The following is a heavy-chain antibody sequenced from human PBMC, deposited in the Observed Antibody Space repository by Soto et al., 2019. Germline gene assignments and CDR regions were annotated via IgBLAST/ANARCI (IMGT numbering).Heavy chain of an antibody. D-gene: IGHD6-6*01. Sequence: SETLSLTCTVSGGSISSGGYYWSWIRQHPGKGLEWIGYIYYSGSTYYNPSLKSRVTISVDTSKNQFSLKLSSVTAADTAVYYCARESEYRDYGMDVWGQGTTVTVSS. CDR3: ARESEYRDYGMDV. CDR2: IYYSGST. CDR1: GGSISSGGYY. J-gene: IGHJ6*02. V-gene: IGHV4-31*03.